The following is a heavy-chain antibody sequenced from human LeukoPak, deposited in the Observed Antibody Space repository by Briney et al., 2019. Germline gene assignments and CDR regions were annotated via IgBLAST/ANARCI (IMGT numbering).Heavy chain of an antibody. D-gene: IGHD2-21*02. V-gene: IGHV3-7*01. J-gene: IGHJ4*02. Sequence: GGSLRLSCAASGFTFSGYWMNWVRQAPGKGLEWVANIRHDGTEKYYVDSVKGRFTISRDNARNSLYLQMNSLRGDDTAVYHCARDLVTAALDYWGQGTLVTVSS. CDR1: GFTFSGYW. CDR3: ARDLVTAALDY. CDR2: IRHDGTEK.